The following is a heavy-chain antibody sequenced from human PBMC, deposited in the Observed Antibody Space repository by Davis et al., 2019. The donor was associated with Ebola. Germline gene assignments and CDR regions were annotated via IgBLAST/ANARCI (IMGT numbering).Heavy chain of an antibody. CDR2: IKQDGSEK. CDR1: GFTFSSYW. D-gene: IGHD6-19*01. J-gene: IGHJ4*02. Sequence: GESLKISCAASGFTFSSYWMSWVRQAPGKGLEWVANIKQDGSEKYYVDSVKGRFTISRDNAKNTLYLQMNSLRAEDTAVYYCARDVSSGWRYHFDYWGQGTLVTVSS. V-gene: IGHV3-7*01. CDR3: ARDVSSGWRYHFDY.